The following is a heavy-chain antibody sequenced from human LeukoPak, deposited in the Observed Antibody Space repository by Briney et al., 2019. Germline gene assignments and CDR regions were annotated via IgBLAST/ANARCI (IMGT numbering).Heavy chain of an antibody. D-gene: IGHD3-22*01. CDR1: GDSVTSNSAA. CDR2: TYYRSKWYN. Sequence: SQTLSLTCVISGDSVTSNSAAWNWIRQSPSRGLEWLGRTYYRSKWYNEYAVSVKSRITINQDASKNQYSLQLNSVTPDDTAVYYCVKDSRRWKTYYYESSGLYYFDYWGQGTLVTVSS. V-gene: IGHV6-1*01. CDR3: VKDSRRWKTYYYESSGLYYFDY. J-gene: IGHJ4*02.